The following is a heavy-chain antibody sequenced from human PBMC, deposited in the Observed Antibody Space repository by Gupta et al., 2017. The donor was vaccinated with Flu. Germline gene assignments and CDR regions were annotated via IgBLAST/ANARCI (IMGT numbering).Heavy chain of an antibody. CDR2: MSNDGRNK. D-gene: IGHD1-1*01. Sequence: TASGFIFSSYGMHWVRQAPGKGLEWLAVMSNDGRNKYYADSVRGRFTISRDNSKNTLFLQMNSLRAEDTAVYYCARDSGWKYFDYWGQGTLVTVSS. V-gene: IGHV3-30*03. CDR3: ARDSGWKYFDY. J-gene: IGHJ4*02. CDR1: GFIFSSYG.